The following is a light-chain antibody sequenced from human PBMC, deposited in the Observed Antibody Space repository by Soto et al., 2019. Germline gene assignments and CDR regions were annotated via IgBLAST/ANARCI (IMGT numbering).Light chain of an antibody. CDR2: LAS. J-gene: IGKJ4*01. Sequence: DIVMTQSPLSLAVTPGEPASISCRSSQSLLYRDGRFFLDWYLQRPGHSPQLLIYLASIRASGVPDRFSGSGSGTDFTLKISRVEAEDVGIYYCMQALQTPTFGGGTRLDIK. V-gene: IGKV2-28*01. CDR3: MQALQTPT. CDR1: QSLLYRDGRFF.